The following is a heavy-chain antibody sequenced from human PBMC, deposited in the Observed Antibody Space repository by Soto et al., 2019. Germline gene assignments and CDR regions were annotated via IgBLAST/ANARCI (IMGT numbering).Heavy chain of an antibody. V-gene: IGHV3-23*01. CDR1: GFTFSSYA. Sequence: EVQLLESGGGLVQPGGSLRLSCAASGFTFSSYAMSWVRQAPGKGLEWVSAISGSGGSTYYADSVKGRFTISRDNSKNTLYLQMNSLRAEDTAVYYYAKGQRTGYRKRGEDYYYYMDVCGKGTTVTVSS. CDR2: ISGSGGST. J-gene: IGHJ6*03. CDR3: AKGQRTGYRKRGEDYYYYMDV. D-gene: IGHD1-1*01.